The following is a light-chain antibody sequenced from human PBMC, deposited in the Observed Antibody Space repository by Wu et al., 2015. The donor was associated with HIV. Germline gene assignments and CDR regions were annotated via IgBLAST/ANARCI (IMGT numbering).Light chain of an antibody. CDR3: QQRSNWLST. Sequence: EIVLTQSPGTLSLSPGERATLSCRASQSVSSYLAWYQQKPGQAPRLLIYDASNRATGIPARFSGSGSGTDFTLTISSLEPEDFAVYYCQQRSNWLSTFGGGTKVEIK. CDR2: DAS. CDR1: QSVSSY. V-gene: IGKV3-11*01. J-gene: IGKJ4*01.